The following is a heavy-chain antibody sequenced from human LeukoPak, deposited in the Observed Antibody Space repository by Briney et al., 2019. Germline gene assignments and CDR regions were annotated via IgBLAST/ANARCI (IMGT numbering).Heavy chain of an antibody. CDR2: INPSGGST. V-gene: IGHV1-46*01. J-gene: IGHJ3*02. CDR3: ARDPLSLRGYAERDCGSTTCSGAFDI. Sequence: ASVKVSCKASGYTFTSYYMHWVRQAPGQGLEWMGIINPSGGSTSYAQKFQGGVTMTRDTSTSTVYMELSSLRSDDTAVYYCARDPLSLRGYAERDCGSTTCSGAFDIWGRGTMVTVSS. D-gene: IGHD2-2*01. CDR1: GYTFTSYY.